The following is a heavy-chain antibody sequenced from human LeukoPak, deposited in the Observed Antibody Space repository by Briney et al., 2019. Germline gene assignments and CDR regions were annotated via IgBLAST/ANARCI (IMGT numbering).Heavy chain of an antibody. D-gene: IGHD5-12*01. Sequence: SETLSLTYTVSGGSISSYYWSWIRQPPGKGLEWIGYIYYSGSTNYNPSLKSRVTISVDTSKNQFSLKLSSVTAADTAVYYCARDDSGYDYFDNWGQGTLVTVS. V-gene: IGHV4-59*01. J-gene: IGHJ4*02. CDR3: ARDDSGYDYFDN. CDR1: GGSISSYY. CDR2: IYYSGST.